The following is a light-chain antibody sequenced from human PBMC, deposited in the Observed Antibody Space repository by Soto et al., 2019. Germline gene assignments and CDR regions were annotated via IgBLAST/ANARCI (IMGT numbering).Light chain of an antibody. V-gene: IGLV2-23*01. J-gene: IGLJ2*01. CDR2: EGP. CDR1: SSNVGTYDL. Sequence: QSALTQPASVSASPGQSITISCTGTSSNVGTYDLVSWYQHHPDKAPKLIIYEGPKRPSGISSRFSGSKSGNTASLTISGLQAEDDADYYCCSFAVGAALVFGGGTKVTVL. CDR3: CSFAVGAALV.